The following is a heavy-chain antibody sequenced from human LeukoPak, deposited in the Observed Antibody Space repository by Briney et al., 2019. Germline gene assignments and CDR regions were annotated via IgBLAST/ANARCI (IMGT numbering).Heavy chain of an antibody. Sequence: SETLSLTCAVYGGSFSGYYWSWVRHPPRKGLEWSGEINHSGSTNINPSPTSRVTISLVTPKNEFSLKLSSVTAADTAVYYCARGRYYYDSSGYYPGYYMDVWGKGTTVTVSS. D-gene: IGHD3-22*01. CDR2: INHSGST. V-gene: IGHV4-34*01. CDR1: GGSFSGYY. J-gene: IGHJ6*03. CDR3: ARGRYYYDSSGYYPGYYMDV.